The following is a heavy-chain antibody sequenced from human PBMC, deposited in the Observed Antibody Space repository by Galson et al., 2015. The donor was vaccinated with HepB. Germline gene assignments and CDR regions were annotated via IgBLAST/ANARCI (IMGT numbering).Heavy chain of an antibody. J-gene: IGHJ2*01. D-gene: IGHD5-18*01. CDR2: ISYDGSNK. CDR3: ARGGYSWYFDL. Sequence: VRQAPGKGLEWVAVISYDGSNKYYADSVKGRFTISRDNSKNTLYLQMNSLRAEDTAVYCCARGGYSWYFDLWGRGTLVTVSS. V-gene: IGHV3-30-3*01.